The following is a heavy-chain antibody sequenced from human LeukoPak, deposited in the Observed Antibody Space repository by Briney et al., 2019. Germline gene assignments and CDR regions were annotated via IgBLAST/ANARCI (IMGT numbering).Heavy chain of an antibody. CDR2: INPNSGGT. CDR3: ARGNYYDSSGYYPEAFDI. J-gene: IGHJ3*02. CDR1: GYTFTDYY. Sequence: ASVKVSCKASGYTFTDYYMHWLRQAPGQGLEWMGWINPNSGGTNYAQKFQGRVTMTRDTSISTAYMELSRLRSDDTAVYYCARGNYYDSSGYYPEAFDIWGQGTMVTVSS. V-gene: IGHV1-2*02. D-gene: IGHD3-22*01.